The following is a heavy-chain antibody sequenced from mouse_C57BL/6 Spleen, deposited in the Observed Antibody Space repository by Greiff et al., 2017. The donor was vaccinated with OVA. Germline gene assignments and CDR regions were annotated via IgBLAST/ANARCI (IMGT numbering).Heavy chain of an antibody. CDR2: IDPNSGGT. CDR1: GYTFTSYW. Sequence: QVQLQQPGAELVKPGASVKLSCKASGYTFTSYWMHWVKQRPGRGLEWIGRIDPNSGGTKYNEKFKSKATLTVDKPSSTAYMQLSSLTSEESAVYYCARWITTVVATDWYFDVWGTGTTVTVSS. J-gene: IGHJ1*03. V-gene: IGHV1-72*01. CDR3: ARWITTVVATDWYFDV. D-gene: IGHD1-1*01.